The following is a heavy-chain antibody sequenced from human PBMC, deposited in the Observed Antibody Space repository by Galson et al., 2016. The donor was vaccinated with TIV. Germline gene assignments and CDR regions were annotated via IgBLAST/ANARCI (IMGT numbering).Heavy chain of an antibody. J-gene: IGHJ6*03. D-gene: IGHD3-10*01. CDR2: IIPILGSS. CDR1: GDTFASYA. CDR3: ARVRFGELSGYYYYMDV. V-gene: IGHV1-69*13. Sequence: SVKVSCKASGDTFASYAFSWVRQTPGQGLEVMGRIIPILGSSDYAQRFQGRVTSTADASTSTVYMELRSLRSEDTAMYYCARVRFGELSGYYYYMDVWGKGTTVTASS.